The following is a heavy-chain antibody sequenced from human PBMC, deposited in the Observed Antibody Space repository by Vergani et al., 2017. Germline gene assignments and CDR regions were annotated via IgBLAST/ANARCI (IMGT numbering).Heavy chain of an antibody. J-gene: IGHJ1*01. D-gene: IGHD2-15*01. V-gene: IGHV3-30*03. Sequence: QVHLVESGGGVVQPGRSLRLSCVVSGFTSSYYGMHWVRQAPGKGLEWVAVISYDGTQKYYADSVKGRFTISRDNSKSTLYLQMNSLRTEDTAVYYCATKSCGTPGCQIGDFRGRGQGPLVTVSS. CDR2: ISYDGTQK. CDR3: ATKSCGTPGCQIGDFRG. CDR1: GFTSSYYG.